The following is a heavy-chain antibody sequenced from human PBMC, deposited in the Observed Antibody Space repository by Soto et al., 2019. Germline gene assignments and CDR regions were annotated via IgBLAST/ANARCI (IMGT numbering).Heavy chain of an antibody. CDR1: GYTFPVYG. CDR3: ARDQVVRGVPSY. Sequence: VQVVQSGPEVKKLGASVKVSCKASGYTFPVYGISWVRQPPGQGLEWMGWSSANNGNTNHAQKLQGRVTMTTDTCTSTACMELRSLRSDDAAVYYCARDQVVRGVPSYWGQGTLVTVSS. J-gene: IGHJ4*02. D-gene: IGHD3-10*01. CDR2: SSANNGNT. V-gene: IGHV1-18*01.